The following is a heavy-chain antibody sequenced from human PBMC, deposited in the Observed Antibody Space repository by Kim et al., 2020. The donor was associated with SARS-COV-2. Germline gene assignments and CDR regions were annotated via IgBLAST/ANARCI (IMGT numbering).Heavy chain of an antibody. Sequence: NPSLRSQVTISVDTPKNQFSLKLGSVTAADTAVYYCARLKAFYGSGSYTYWGQGTLVTVSS. CDR3: ARLKAFYGSGSYTY. D-gene: IGHD3-10*01. J-gene: IGHJ4*02. V-gene: IGHV4-39*01.